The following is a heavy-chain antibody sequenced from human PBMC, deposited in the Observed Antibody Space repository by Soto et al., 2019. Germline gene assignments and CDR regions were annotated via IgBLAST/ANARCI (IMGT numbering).Heavy chain of an antibody. Sequence: PGGSLRLSCEASGVSFRSYAMHWVRQVPGKGPEWVAVISHDGSSDYYADSVKGRFTISRDNTKNSLYLQMNSLRAEDTAVYYCARGDYHDTSGPFSDAFDVWGQGTMVTVSS. J-gene: IGHJ3*01. V-gene: IGHV3-30*03. CDR3: ARGDYHDTSGPFSDAFDV. D-gene: IGHD3-22*01. CDR2: ISHDGSSD. CDR1: GVSFRSYA.